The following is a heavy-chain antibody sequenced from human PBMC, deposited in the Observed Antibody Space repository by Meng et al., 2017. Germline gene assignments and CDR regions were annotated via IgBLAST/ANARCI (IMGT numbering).Heavy chain of an antibody. CDR3: ARDEDISAAGYLLGDF. Sequence: VRLMTSRPGVKKPGASVKVACKASGYTFAAYWIQWVRQAPGQGLEWMGRIDPKSDNTHYAQKFQGRVTMTRDTSISTAYMELSGLRSDDTAVYYCARDEDISAAGYLLGDFWGQGTLVTVSS. V-gene: IGHV1-2*06. CDR1: GYTFAAYW. CDR2: IDPKSDNT. J-gene: IGHJ4*02. D-gene: IGHD6-13*01.